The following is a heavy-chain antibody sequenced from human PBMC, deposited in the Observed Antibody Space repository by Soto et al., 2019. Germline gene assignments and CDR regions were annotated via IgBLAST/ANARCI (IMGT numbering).Heavy chain of an antibody. D-gene: IGHD3-3*01. V-gene: IGHV3-9*01. CDR3: AKDSTHDFWSGYSYDAFDI. J-gene: IGHJ3*02. Sequence: GGSLRLSCAASGFTFDDYAMHWVRQAPGKGLEWVSGISWNSGSIGYADSVKGRFTISRDNAKNSLYLQMNSLRAEDTALAYCAKDSTHDFWSGYSYDAFDIWGQGTMVTVSS. CDR2: ISWNSGSI. CDR1: GFTFDDYA.